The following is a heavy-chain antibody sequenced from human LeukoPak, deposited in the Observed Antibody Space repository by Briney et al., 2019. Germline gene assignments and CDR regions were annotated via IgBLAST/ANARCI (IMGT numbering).Heavy chain of an antibody. Sequence: GGSLRLSCAASGYTFSSYAMSWVRQAPGKGLEWVSAIRGSGGSTYYADSVKGRFTISRDNSKNTLYLQMNSLRAEDTAVYYCAKDVGDFWSGYGADYYYYYMVVWGKWTTVTVSS. CDR1: GYTFSSYA. V-gene: IGHV3-23*01. D-gene: IGHD3-3*01. CDR2: IRGSGGST. CDR3: AKDVGDFWSGYGADYYYYYMVV. J-gene: IGHJ6*03.